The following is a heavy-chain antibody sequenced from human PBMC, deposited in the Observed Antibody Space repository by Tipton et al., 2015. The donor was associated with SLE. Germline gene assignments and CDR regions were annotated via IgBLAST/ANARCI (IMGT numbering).Heavy chain of an antibody. CDR1: GGSFSGYY. Sequence: GLVKPSETLSLTCAVYGGSFSGYYWSWIRQPPGKGLEWIGEINHSGSTNYNPSLKSRVTISVDTSKNQFSLKLSSVTAADTAVYYCATTKGNYWGQGTLVTVSS. J-gene: IGHJ4*02. D-gene: IGHD1-26*01. CDR3: ATTKGNY. CDR2: INHSGST. V-gene: IGHV4-34*01.